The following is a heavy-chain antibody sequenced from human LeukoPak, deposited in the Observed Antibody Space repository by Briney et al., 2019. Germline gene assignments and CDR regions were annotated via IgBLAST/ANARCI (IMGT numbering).Heavy chain of an antibody. J-gene: IGHJ3*01. D-gene: IGHD3-10*01. Sequence: PGGSLRLSCAASGFSFSRYAMHWVRKAPGKGLEWVAVISSEGSEQLYADSVKGRFTISRDNAKNTLHLQMNSLRAEDTALYYCARSSSSGNYGWAFDVWGQGTMVTVSS. CDR3: ARSSSSGNYGWAFDV. CDR2: ISSEGSEQ. CDR1: GFSFSRYA. V-gene: IGHV3-33*08.